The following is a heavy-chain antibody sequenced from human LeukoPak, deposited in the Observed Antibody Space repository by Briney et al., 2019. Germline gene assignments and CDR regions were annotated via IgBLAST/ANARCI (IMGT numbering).Heavy chain of an antibody. CDR2: IRGKTNSYAT. V-gene: IGHV3-73*01. CDR1: GFTFSDSA. Sequence: GGSLKLSCAASGFTFSDSAMNWVSQASGKGLEWVGHIRGKTNSYATAYAASVRGRFTISRDDSKNTAYLQMNSLKTEDTAVYYCTGGSGWYSPDYWGQGTLVTVSS. CDR3: TGGSGWYSPDY. D-gene: IGHD6-19*01. J-gene: IGHJ4*02.